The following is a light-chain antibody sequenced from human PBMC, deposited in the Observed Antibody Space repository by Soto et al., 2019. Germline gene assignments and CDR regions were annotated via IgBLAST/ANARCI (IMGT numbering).Light chain of an antibody. CDR1: QSISSW. V-gene: IGKV1-5*03. CDR3: QQYNSYSWT. CDR2: KAS. J-gene: IGKJ1*01. Sequence: DIQMTQSPSTLSASVGDRVTITCRASQSISSWLSWYQQKPGKAPKLMIYKASSLESGVPSRLSGSGSGKEFTITISSLQPDDFATYYCQQYNSYSWTFGQVTKVDIK.